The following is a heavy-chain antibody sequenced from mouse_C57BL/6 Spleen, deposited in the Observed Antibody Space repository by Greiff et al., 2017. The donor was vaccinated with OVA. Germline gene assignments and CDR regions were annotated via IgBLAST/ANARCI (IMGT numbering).Heavy chain of an antibody. CDR2: IHPTSGST. J-gene: IGHJ1*03. V-gene: IGHV1-64*01. Sequence: QVQLQQPGAELVKPGASVKLSCKASGYTFTSYWMHWVKQRPGQGLEWIGMIHPTSGSTNYNEKFKGKATLTVDKSSSTAYMQLSSLTSEDSAVSYCARRYYGSSLYCYFDVWGTGTTVTVSS. D-gene: IGHD1-1*01. CDR3: ARRYYGSSLYCYFDV. CDR1: GYTFTSYW.